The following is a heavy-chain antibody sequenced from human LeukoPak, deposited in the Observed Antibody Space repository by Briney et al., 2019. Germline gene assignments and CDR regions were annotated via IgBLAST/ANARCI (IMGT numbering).Heavy chain of an antibody. Sequence: GGSLRLSCGASGFTFSSYSINWVRQAPGKGLEWVSSISSSSSYIYYADSVKGRFTISIDNAKNSLYLQMNSLRAEDTAVYYCARVMGYCFDYWGQGTLVTVSS. CDR2: ISSSSSYI. D-gene: IGHD3-10*01. J-gene: IGHJ4*02. CDR3: ARVMGYCFDY. CDR1: GFTFSSYS. V-gene: IGHV3-21*01.